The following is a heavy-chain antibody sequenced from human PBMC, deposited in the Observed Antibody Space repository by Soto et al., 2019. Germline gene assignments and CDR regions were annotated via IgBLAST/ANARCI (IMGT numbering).Heavy chain of an antibody. V-gene: IGHV3-33*01. Sequence: GGSLRLSCVASGFTLSSYGMHWVRQAPGKGLEWVAVIWHDGSKTYYRDSVKGRFTISRDSSKNTLYLQMNSLGAEDTAVYYCARDFGYSPDYWGQGTLVTVSS. D-gene: IGHD5-18*01. J-gene: IGHJ4*02. CDR2: IWHDGSKT. CDR1: GFTLSSYG. CDR3: ARDFGYSPDY.